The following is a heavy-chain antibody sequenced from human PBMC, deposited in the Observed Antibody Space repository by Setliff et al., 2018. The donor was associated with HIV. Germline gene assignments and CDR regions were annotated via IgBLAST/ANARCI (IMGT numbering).Heavy chain of an antibody. CDR2: FDPEDGET. V-gene: IGHV1-24*01. CDR1: GYTLTELS. CDR3: ATDPGYSSTWYPESFQH. J-gene: IGHJ1*01. Sequence: AASVKVSCKVSGYTLTELSIHWVRQAPGKGLEWMANFDPEDGETFYAQKFQGRLTMTEDTSTDTAYMELSSLRSDDTAMYYCATDPGYSSTWYPESFQHWGQGTVVTVSS. D-gene: IGHD6-13*01.